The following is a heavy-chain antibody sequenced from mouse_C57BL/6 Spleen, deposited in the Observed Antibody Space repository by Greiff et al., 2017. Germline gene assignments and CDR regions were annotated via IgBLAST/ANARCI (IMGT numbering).Heavy chain of an antibody. CDR3: ARHGYFHWYFDV. D-gene: IGHD2-3*01. CDR1: GFSLTSYG. J-gene: IGHJ1*03. V-gene: IGHV2-6-1*01. CDR2: IWSDGST. Sequence: VQLQESGPGLVAPSQSLSITCTVSGFSLTSYGVHWVRQPPGKGLEWLVVIWSDGSTTYNSALKSRLSISKDNSKSQVFLKMNSLQTDDTAMYXCARHGYFHWYFDVWGTGTTVTVSA.